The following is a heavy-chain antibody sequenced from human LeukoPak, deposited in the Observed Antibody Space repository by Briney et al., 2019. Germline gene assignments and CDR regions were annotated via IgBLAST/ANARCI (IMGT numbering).Heavy chain of an antibody. J-gene: IGHJ4*02. CDR1: GFTFSSYW. D-gene: IGHD3-22*01. CDR3: ARVASSCYYYFSDY. Sequence: RAGGSLRLSCAASGFTFSSYWMKWVRQPPGKGLEWVANIKQDGSEKYYEDSVKGRFTITRDNAKNSLYLQMNSMRAEDTAVYYCARVASSCYYYFSDYWGQGTQVTVSS. V-gene: IGHV3-7*01. CDR2: IKQDGSEK.